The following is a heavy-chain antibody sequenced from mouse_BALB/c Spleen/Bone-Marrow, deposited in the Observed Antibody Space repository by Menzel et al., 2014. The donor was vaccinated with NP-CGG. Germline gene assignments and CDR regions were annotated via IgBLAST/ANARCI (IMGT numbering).Heavy chain of an antibody. CDR1: GHTFTDYW. CDR3: AISDYRFDPLPY. J-gene: IGHJ3*01. Sequence: QVQLQQPGAELVMPGASVKMSCKASGHTFTDYWMHWVKQRPGQGLEWIGAIDTSDSYTSYNQKFKGKATLTVDESSSTAYMQLSSLTSEDSAVYYCAISDYRFDPLPYWGQGTLVTVSA. CDR2: IDTSDSYT. V-gene: IGHV1-69*01. D-gene: IGHD2-14*01.